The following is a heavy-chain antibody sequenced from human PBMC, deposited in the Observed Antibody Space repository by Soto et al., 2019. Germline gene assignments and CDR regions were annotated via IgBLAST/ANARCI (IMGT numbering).Heavy chain of an antibody. CDR2: VDPNSGAT. J-gene: IGHJ4*02. Sequence: ASVKVSCKASGYTFTVHFIHWVRQAPGQGLEWMGWVDPNSGATSYSQKFQGRVTMTRDTSISTAYMELSSLRSDDTAVYFCAKASTYGESDYWGQGTMVTVSS. CDR1: GYTFTVHF. D-gene: IGHD3-10*01. CDR3: AKASTYGESDY. V-gene: IGHV1-2*02.